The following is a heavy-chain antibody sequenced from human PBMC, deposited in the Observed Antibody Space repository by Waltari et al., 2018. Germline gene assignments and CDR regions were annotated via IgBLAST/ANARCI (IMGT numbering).Heavy chain of an antibody. CDR3: ARDSFSPAGHSDFWGGSDY. D-gene: IGHD3-3*01. CDR1: GGSISSYY. V-gene: IGHV4-4*07. CDR2: IYTSGST. J-gene: IGHJ4*02. Sequence: QVQLQESGPGLVKPSETLSLTCTVSGGSISSYYWSWIRQPAGKGLEWIGRIYTSGSTSYDPSLKGRVTRSVDTSKNQFSLKLSSVTAADTAVYYCARDSFSPAGHSDFWGGSDYWGQGTLVTVSS.